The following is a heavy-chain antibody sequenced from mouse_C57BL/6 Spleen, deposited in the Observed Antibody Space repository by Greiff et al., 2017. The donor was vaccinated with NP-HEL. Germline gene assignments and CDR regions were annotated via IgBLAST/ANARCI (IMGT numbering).Heavy chain of an antibody. CDR3: ARSAFLYYGSSPFAY. J-gene: IGHJ3*01. Sequence: QVQLQQSGAELMKPGASVKLSCKATGYTFTGYWIEWVKQRPGHGLEWIGEILPGSGSTNYNEKFKGKATFTADTSSNTAYLQLSSLTTEDSAIYYCARSAFLYYGSSPFAYWGQGTLVTVSA. D-gene: IGHD1-1*01. CDR2: ILPGSGST. V-gene: IGHV1-9*01. CDR1: GYTFTGYW.